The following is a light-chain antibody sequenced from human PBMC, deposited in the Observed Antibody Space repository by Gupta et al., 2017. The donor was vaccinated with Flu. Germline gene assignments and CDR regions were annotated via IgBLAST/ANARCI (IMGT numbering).Light chain of an antibody. J-gene: IGLJ1*01. V-gene: IGLV2-8*01. CDR1: SSDVGGYNY. CDR3: SSHVGTNYLV. Sequence: QSALPQPPSAFGSPGQSITIHCTGASSDVGGYNYVSWYQPHPGKAPKLMIYEVNKRPSGVPARFSGSKSCNVASLTVSGLQADDEADYYCSSHVGTNYLVFGTGTRVTVL. CDR2: EVN.